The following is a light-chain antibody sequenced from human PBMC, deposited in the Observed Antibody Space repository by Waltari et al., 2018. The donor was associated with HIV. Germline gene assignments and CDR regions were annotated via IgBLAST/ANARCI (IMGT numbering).Light chain of an antibody. CDR3: QQYNSYPLT. CDR2: KAS. J-gene: IGKJ4*01. Sequence: DTQLTQSPATLSASIGARVTIVCQANESFSSWLAWYQQRPALRPKLLLYKASVLDSGVSARFSGSGSGTEFALSISDLQTDDVSTYFCQQYNSYPLTFGGGTKVEI. CDR1: ESFSSW. V-gene: IGKV1-5*03.